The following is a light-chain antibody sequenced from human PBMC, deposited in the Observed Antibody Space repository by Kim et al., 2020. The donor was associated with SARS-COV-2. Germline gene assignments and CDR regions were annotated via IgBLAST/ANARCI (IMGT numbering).Light chain of an antibody. J-gene: IGKJ2*01. CDR2: TVS. CDR1: QSILFHDGHTY. V-gene: IGKV2-30*01. CDR3: MQATHWPYT. Sequence: VMMTHSPLSLPVTLGQAASISCRSSQSILFHDGHTYLNWFQQRPGQSPRRLVYTVSQRDSGVPDRFSGSESGTDFTLTISRVEAEDIGLYYCMQATHWPYTFGQGTKLEI.